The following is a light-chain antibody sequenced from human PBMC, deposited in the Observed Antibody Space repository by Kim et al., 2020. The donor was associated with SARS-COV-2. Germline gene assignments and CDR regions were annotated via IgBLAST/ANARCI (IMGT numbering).Light chain of an antibody. J-gene: IGKJ4*01. CDR3: QQYNNWPPFT. Sequence: DIVMTQSPATLSVSPGERATLSCRASQSVSSNLAWYQQKPGQAPRLLIYGASTRATGIPARFSGSGSGTEFTLTISSLQSEDFAVYYCQQYNNWPPFTFGEGTKVDIK. V-gene: IGKV3-15*01. CDR2: GAS. CDR1: QSVSSN.